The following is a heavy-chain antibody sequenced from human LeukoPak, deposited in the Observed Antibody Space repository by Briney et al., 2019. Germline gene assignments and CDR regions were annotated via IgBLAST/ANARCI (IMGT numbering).Heavy chain of an antibody. CDR3: VKDMAGNYDY. D-gene: IGHD4-11*01. CDR1: GFMFSNYW. Sequence: GGSLRLSCAASGFMFSNYWMHRVRQAPGKGLVWVSRINTDGSSTNYADSVTGRFTISRDNAENTLYLQMNSLRAEDTAIYYCVKDMAGNYDYWGQGTLVTVSS. CDR2: INTDGSST. V-gene: IGHV3-74*01. J-gene: IGHJ4*02.